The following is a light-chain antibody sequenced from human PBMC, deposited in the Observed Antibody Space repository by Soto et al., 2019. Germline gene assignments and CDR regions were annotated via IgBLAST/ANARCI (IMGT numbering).Light chain of an antibody. J-gene: IGKJ2*01. CDR1: QRVTSNY. CDR2: GAS. CDR3: QQYRDSYT. Sequence: EIVLTQSPGTLSLSPGDSATLSCRASQRVTSNYLAWYQQKPGQAPRLFIYGASSRATGIPDRFSGSGSGKDFTLTISRLEPEDFAVYYWQQYRDSYTFGQGTKLEIK. V-gene: IGKV3-20*01.